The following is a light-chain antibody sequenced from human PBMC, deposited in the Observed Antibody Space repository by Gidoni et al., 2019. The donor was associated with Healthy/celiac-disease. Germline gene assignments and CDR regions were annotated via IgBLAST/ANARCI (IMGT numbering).Light chain of an antibody. CDR2: DAS. J-gene: IGKJ5*01. V-gene: IGKV1-33*01. CDR1: QDTSNY. Sequence: DIQMTQSPSSLSASVGDRVTITCQASQDTSNYLNWYQQKPGKAPKLLIYDASNLETGVPSRFSGSGSGTNFTITIISLQPADISTYYCQQYGNRPPVPFXQXTRLEIK. CDR3: QQYGNRPPVP.